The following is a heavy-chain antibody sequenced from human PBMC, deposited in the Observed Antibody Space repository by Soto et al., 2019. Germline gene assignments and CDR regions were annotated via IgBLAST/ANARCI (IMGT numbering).Heavy chain of an antibody. CDR1: GGSISSYY. CDR3: ARSPYSSSWYVDY. J-gene: IGHJ4*02. Sequence: PSETLSLTCTVSGGSISSYYWSWIRQPPGKGLEWIGYIYYSGSTNYNPSLKSRVTISVDTSKNQFSLKLSSVTAADTAVCYCARSPYSSSWYVDYWGQGTLVTVSS. V-gene: IGHV4-59*01. CDR2: IYYSGST. D-gene: IGHD6-13*01.